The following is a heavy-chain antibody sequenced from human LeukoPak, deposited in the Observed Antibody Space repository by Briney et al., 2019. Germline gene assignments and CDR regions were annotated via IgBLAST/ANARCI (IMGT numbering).Heavy chain of an antibody. CDR3: AREDSSSDFDY. J-gene: IGHJ4*02. V-gene: IGHV3-48*04. D-gene: IGHD3-22*01. Sequence: GGSLRLSCEASGFTFSSYDMNWVRQAPGKGLEWVSYIRSSSSTTYYADSVKGRFTISRDNAKNSLYLQMNSLRAEDTAVYYCAREDSSSDFDYWGQGTLVTVSS. CDR2: IRSSSSTT. CDR1: GFTFSSYD.